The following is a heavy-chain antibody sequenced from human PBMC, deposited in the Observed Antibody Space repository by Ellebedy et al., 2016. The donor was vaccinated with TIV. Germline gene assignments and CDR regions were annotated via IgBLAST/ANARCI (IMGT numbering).Heavy chain of an antibody. CDR1: GYTFTDYY. CDR3: ARGMGITTVYYYFAMDV. CDR2: INPNIGDT. V-gene: IGHV1-2*04. J-gene: IGHJ6*02. D-gene: IGHD3-22*01. Sequence: AASVKVSCKASGYTFTDYYIHWVRQAPGQGLERMGWINPNIGDTNYAQKFQGWVTMTWDTSISPAYLELSRLRSDDTAVYYCARGMGITTVYYYFAMDVWGHGTTVTVSS.